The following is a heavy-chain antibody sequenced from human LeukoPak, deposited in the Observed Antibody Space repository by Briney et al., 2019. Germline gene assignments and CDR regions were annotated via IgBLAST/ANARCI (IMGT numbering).Heavy chain of an antibody. V-gene: IGHV3-23*01. CDR2: ISGSGDST. J-gene: IGHJ4*02. CDR3: AKDFRLNRIVGATIDY. CDR1: GFTFSSYA. D-gene: IGHD1-26*01. Sequence: GGSLRLSCAASGFTFSSYAMSWVRQAPGKGLEWVSAISGSGDSTYYAGSARGRFTISRDNSKNTLYLQMNSLRAEDTAVYYCAKDFRLNRIVGATIDYWGQGALVTVSS.